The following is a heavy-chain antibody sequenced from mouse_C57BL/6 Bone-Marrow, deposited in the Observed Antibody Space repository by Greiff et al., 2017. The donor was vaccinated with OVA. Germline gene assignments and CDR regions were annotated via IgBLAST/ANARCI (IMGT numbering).Heavy chain of an antibody. Sequence: EVQVVESGGGLVKPGASLKLSCAASGFTFSDYGMHWVRQAPEKGLEWVAYISRGSSTIYYADTVKGRFTISRDNATNTLFLQLTSLRSEDTAMYYCARDLYYFDYWGQGTTLTVSS. CDR2: ISRGSSTI. V-gene: IGHV5-17*01. CDR3: ARDLYYFDY. J-gene: IGHJ2*01. CDR1: GFTFSDYG.